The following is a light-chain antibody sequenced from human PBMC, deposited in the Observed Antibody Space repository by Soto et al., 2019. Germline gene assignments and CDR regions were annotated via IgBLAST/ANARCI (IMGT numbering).Light chain of an antibody. CDR3: SSYTSSSAVV. CDR1: SSDVGYYNY. V-gene: IGLV2-14*01. J-gene: IGLJ2*01. CDR2: EVS. Sequence: QSALTQPASVSGSPGQSITISCAGTSSDVGYYNYVSWYQQHPGNAPKLLIFEVSNRPSGVSARCSGSKSVNTASLTISGLRAEDEADYYCSSYTSSSAVVFGGGTKLTVL.